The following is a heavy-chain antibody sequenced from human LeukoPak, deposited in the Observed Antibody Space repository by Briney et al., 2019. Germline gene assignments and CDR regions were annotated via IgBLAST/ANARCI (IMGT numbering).Heavy chain of an antibody. CDR1: GFTFSSYA. Sequence: PGGSLRLSCAASGFTFSSYAMSWVRQAPGKGLEWVSAISGSGGSTYYADSVKGRFTISRDNSKNTLYLQMNSLRAEDTAVYYCAKDYDSSGYYPTPDAFDIWGQGTMVTVSS. CDR2: ISGSGGST. V-gene: IGHV3-23*01. CDR3: AKDYDSSGYYPTPDAFDI. J-gene: IGHJ3*02. D-gene: IGHD3-22*01.